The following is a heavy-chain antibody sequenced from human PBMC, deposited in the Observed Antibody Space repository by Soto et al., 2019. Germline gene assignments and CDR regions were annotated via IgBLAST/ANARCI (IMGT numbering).Heavy chain of an antibody. D-gene: IGHD3-22*01. V-gene: IGHV3-7*01. CDR3: ARDRGYYDSSGFAFDI. J-gene: IGHJ3*02. CDR2: IKQDGSEK. Sequence: GGSLRLSCAASGFTFSSYWMSWVRQAPGKGLEWVANIKQDGSEKYYVDSVKGRFTISRENAKNSLYLQMNSLRAEDTAVYYCARDRGYYDSSGFAFDIWGQWTMVTVSS. CDR1: GFTFSSYW.